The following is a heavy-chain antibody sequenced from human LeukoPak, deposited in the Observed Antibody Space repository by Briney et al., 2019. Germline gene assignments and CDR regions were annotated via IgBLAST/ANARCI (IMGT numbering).Heavy chain of an antibody. V-gene: IGHV3-11*06. J-gene: IGHJ4*02. Sequence: GGSLRLSCAASGFTFSDYYMSWIRQAPGKGLEWVSYISSSSSYTNYADSVKGRFTISRDNAKNSLYLQMNSLRAEDTAVYYCARDTFYYDSSGHHRPFDYWGQGTLVTVSS. CDR1: GFTFSDYY. CDR2: ISSSSSYT. D-gene: IGHD3-22*01. CDR3: ARDTFYYDSSGHHRPFDY.